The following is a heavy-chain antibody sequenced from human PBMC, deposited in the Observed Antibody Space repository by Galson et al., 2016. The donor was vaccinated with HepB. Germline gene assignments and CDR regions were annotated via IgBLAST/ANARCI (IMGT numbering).Heavy chain of an antibody. CDR2: IYSGGGT. CDR1: GFTVSGNY. D-gene: IGHD7-27*01. Sequence: SLRLSCAASGFTVSGNYMSWVRQAPGKGLEWVSVIYSGGGTSYADSVQGLFPLSRDHSPPTLDLQMNNLRAEDPAVYYCARHWEYWGQGTLVTVSS. J-gene: IGHJ4*02. V-gene: IGHV3-53*01. CDR3: ARHWEY.